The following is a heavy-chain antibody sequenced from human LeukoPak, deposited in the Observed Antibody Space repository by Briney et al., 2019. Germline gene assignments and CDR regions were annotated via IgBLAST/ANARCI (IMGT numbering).Heavy chain of an antibody. CDR1: GFTFSSYS. CDR3: ARAPTYSSSWYIFGY. CDR2: ISSSSSSYI. V-gene: IGHV3-21*01. Sequence: GGSLRLSCAASGFTFSSYSMNWVRQAPGKGLEWVSSISSSSSSYIYYADSVKGRFTISRDNAKNSLYLQMNSLRAEDTAVYYCARAPTYSSSWYIFGYWGQGTLVTVSS. D-gene: IGHD6-13*01. J-gene: IGHJ4*02.